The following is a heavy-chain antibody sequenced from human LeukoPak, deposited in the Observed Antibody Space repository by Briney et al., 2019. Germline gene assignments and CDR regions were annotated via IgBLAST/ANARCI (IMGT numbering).Heavy chain of an antibody. CDR3: ADSYGLDY. CDR2: INHSGST. J-gene: IGHJ4*02. Sequence: PSETLSLTCAVYGGSFSGYYWSWIRQPPGKGLEWIGEINHSGSTNYNPSLKSRVTISVDTSKNQFSLKLSSVTAADTAVYHCADSYGLDYWGQGTLVTVSS. D-gene: IGHD5-18*01. V-gene: IGHV4-34*01. CDR1: GGSFSGYY.